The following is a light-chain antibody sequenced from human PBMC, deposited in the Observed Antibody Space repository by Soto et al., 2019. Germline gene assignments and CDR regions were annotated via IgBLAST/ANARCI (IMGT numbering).Light chain of an antibody. CDR2: GAF. CDR1: QSMTTK. CDR3: QQYNSWPPLT. Sequence: EIVMTQSAATLSVSAGEGVTLSCRASQSMTTKLAWYQQKPGQAPRLLIHGAFTRATGIPATFSGSGSATEFTPTISSLQSEDFAVYYCQQYNSWPPLTFGGGTKVDIK. J-gene: IGKJ4*01. V-gene: IGKV3-15*01.